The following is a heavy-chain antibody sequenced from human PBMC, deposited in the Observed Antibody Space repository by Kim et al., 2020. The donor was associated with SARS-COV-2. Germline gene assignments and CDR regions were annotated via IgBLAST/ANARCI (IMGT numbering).Heavy chain of an antibody. Sequence: GGSLRLSCAASGFTFSSYAMHWVRQAPGKGLEWVAVISYDGSNKYYVDSVKGRFTISRDNSKNTLYLQMNSLRAEDTAVYYCARGGAFLEWLLLVPYLDYWGQGTLVTVSS. D-gene: IGHD3-3*01. V-gene: IGHV3-30*04. J-gene: IGHJ4*02. CDR1: GFTFSSYA. CDR2: ISYDGSNK. CDR3: ARGGAFLEWLLLVPYLDY.